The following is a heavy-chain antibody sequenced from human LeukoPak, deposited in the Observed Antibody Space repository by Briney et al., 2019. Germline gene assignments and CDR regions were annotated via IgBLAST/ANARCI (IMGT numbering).Heavy chain of an antibody. Sequence: PGGSLRLSCAASGFTFDDYGMIWVRQAPGKGLEWVSYITWNGVGTAYADSMKGRFTVSGDNVKNSLFLQMDSLRAEDTALYYCARSMTTVTTRFFDLWGRGTLVTVSS. J-gene: IGHJ2*01. D-gene: IGHD4-17*01. CDR3: ARSMTTVTTRFFDL. CDR2: ITWNGVGT. CDR1: GFTFDDYG. V-gene: IGHV3-20*04.